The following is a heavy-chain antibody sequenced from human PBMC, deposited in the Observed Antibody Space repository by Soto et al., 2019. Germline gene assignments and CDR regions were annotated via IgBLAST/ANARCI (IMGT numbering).Heavy chain of an antibody. CDR1: GYTFSGYY. CDR2: INPNSGGT. J-gene: IGHJ5*02. V-gene: IGHV1-2*02. D-gene: IGHD6-6*01. CDR3: ARVRPPIAARPGWFDP. Sequence: QVQLVQSGAEVKKPGASVKVSCKASGYTFSGYYMHWVRQAPGQGLEWMGWINPNSGGTNYAQKFQGRVTMTRDTSISTAYMELSRLRSDDTAVYYCARVRPPIAARPGWFDPWGQGTLVTVSS.